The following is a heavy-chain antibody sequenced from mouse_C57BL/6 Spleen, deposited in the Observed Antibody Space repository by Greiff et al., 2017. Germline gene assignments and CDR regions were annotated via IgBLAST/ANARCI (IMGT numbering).Heavy chain of an antibody. CDR1: GYAFSSSW. V-gene: IGHV1-82*01. CDR2: IYPGDGDT. J-gene: IGHJ1*03. Sequence: QVQLQQSGPELVKPGASVKISCKASGYAFSSSWMNWVKQRPGKGLEWIGRIYPGDGDTNYNGKFKGKATLTADKSSSTAYMKRSSLTSEDSAVYFCASSYGSSFSDVWGTGTTVTGSS. D-gene: IGHD1-1*01. CDR3: ASSYGSSFSDV.